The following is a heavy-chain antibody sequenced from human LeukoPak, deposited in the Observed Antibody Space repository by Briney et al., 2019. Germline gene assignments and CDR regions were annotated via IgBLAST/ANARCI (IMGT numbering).Heavy chain of an antibody. CDR1: GGSFSGYY. Sequence: SETLSLTCAVYGGSFSGYYWSWIRQPPGKGLEWIGEINHSGSTNYNPSLKSRVTISVDTSKNQFSLKLRSVTAADTAVYYCARGRGYDFWSGYGYSWFDPWGQGTLVTVSS. V-gene: IGHV4-34*01. CDR3: ARGRGYDFWSGYGYSWFDP. J-gene: IGHJ5*02. CDR2: INHSGST. D-gene: IGHD3-3*01.